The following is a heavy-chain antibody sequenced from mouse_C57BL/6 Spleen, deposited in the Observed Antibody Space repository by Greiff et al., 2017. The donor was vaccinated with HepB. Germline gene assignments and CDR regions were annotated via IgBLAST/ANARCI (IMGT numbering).Heavy chain of an antibody. CDR1: GYTFTDYN. CDR2: INPNNGGT. Sequence: EVQLQQSGPELVKPGASVKMSCKASGYTFTDYNMHWVKQSHGKSLEWIGYINPNNGGTSYNQKFKGKATLTVNKSSSTVYMELRSLTSEDSAVYYCARKGAAYYYAMDYWGQGTSVTVSS. J-gene: IGHJ4*01. CDR3: ARKGAAYYYAMDY. D-gene: IGHD6-1*01. V-gene: IGHV1-22*01.